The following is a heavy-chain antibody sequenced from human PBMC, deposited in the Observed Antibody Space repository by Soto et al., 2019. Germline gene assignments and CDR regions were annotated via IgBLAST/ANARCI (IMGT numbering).Heavy chain of an antibody. CDR2: ISGRDGST. V-gene: IGHV3-23*01. CDR1: GLAFATYA. J-gene: IGHJ4*02. D-gene: IGHD3-16*01. Sequence: GGSLRLSCAASGLAFATYAMSWVCQASGKGLERVSGISGRDGSTYYADSVKGRFVISKDSSKNTLYLQMRSLRAEDTDVDYCAKKSALLGSYMAIDYWGQGTMVSV. CDR3: AKKSALLGSYMAIDY.